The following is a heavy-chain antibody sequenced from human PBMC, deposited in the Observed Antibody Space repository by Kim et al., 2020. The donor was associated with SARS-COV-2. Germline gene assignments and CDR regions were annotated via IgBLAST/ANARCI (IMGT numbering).Heavy chain of an antibody. D-gene: IGHD3-22*01. J-gene: IGHJ4*02. CDR1: GGTFSSYA. Sequence: SVKVSCKASGGTFSSYATSWVRQAPGQGLEWMGGIIPIFGTANYAQKFQGRVTITADESTSTAYMELSSLRSEDTAVYYCVANYYDSSGYYAFDYWGQGTLVTVSS. V-gene: IGHV1-69*13. CDR3: VANYYDSSGYYAFDY. CDR2: IIPIFGTA.